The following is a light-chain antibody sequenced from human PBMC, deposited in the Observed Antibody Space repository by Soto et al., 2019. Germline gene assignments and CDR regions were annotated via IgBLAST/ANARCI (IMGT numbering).Light chain of an antibody. J-gene: IGKJ1*01. V-gene: IGKV3-20*01. Sequence: EIVLTQSPDTLSLSPGERATLSCRASQSVGSNYLAWYQQKPGQAPRLLIYGASNRATGIPDRFGGSGSGTDFTLTISRLEPEDFAVYYCQQYNNWPPWTFGQGTKVEIK. CDR3: QQYNNWPPWT. CDR1: QSVGSNY. CDR2: GAS.